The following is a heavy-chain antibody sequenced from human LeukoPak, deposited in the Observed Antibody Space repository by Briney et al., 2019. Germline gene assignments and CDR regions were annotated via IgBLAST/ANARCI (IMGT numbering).Heavy chain of an antibody. Sequence: ASVKVSCKVSGYTLTELSMHWVRQAPGKGLEWMGGFDPEDGETIYAQKFQGRVTMTEDTSTDTAYMELSSLRSEDTAVYYCARDNGEVPAAIWSLFDPWGQGTLVTVSS. J-gene: IGHJ5*02. CDR1: GYTLTELS. D-gene: IGHD2-2*02. V-gene: IGHV1-24*01. CDR2: FDPEDGET. CDR3: ARDNGEVPAAIWSLFDP.